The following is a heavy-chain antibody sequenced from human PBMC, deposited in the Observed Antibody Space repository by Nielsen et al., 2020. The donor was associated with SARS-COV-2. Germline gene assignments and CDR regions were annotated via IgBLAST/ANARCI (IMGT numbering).Heavy chain of an antibody. CDR3: AKPESGSYYPDAFDI. D-gene: IGHD1-26*01. J-gene: IGHJ3*02. CDR2: ISYDGSNK. V-gene: IGHV3-30*18. CDR1: GFTFSSYG. Sequence: GESLKISCAASGFTFSSYGMHWVRQAPGKGLEWVAVISYDGSNKYYADSMKGRFTISRDNSKNTLYLQMNSLRAEDTAVYYCAKPESGSYYPDAFDIWGQGTMVTVSS.